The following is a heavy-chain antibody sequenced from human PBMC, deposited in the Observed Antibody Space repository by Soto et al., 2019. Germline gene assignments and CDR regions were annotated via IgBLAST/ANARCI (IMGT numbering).Heavy chain of an antibody. Sequence: QVHLVQSGAEVKKPGASVKVSCKGSGYGFTTYGITWGRKAPGQGLEWMAWISAHNGNTNYAQKLQGRVTVTRDTYTSTAYKELRSLRSDATAVYYCARGRYGDYWGQGALVTVSS. J-gene: IGHJ4*02. V-gene: IGHV1-18*01. CDR2: ISAHNGNT. CDR3: ARGRYGDY. CDR1: GYGFTTYG. D-gene: IGHD1-1*01.